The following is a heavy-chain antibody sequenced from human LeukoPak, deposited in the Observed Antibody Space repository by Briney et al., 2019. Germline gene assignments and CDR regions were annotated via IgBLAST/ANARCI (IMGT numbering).Heavy chain of an antibody. V-gene: IGHV5-51*01. Sequence: GESLKIFCKGSGYTIGSFGSYWIAWVRRMPGKGLEWMGSIYPIDSDTRYNPSFEGQVTVSVDRSISTAYLQWSSLKASDTAMYYCARVNSARWFFVCWGQGSLLTVSS. CDR2: IYPIDSDT. CDR1: GYTIGSFGSYW. J-gene: IGHJ4*02. CDR3: ARVNSARWFFVC. D-gene: IGHD3-9*01.